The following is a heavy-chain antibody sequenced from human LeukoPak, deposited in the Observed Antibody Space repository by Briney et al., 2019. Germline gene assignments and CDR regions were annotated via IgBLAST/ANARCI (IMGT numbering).Heavy chain of an antibody. Sequence: ASVKVSCKASGGTFSSYAISWVRQAPGQGLEWMGWISAYNGNTNYAQKLQGRVTMTTDTSTSTAYMELRSLRSDDTAVYYCARRKAARRDWDAFDIWGQGTMVTVSS. CDR1: GGTFSSYA. J-gene: IGHJ3*02. CDR2: ISAYNGNT. D-gene: IGHD6-6*01. CDR3: ARRKAARRDWDAFDI. V-gene: IGHV1-18*01.